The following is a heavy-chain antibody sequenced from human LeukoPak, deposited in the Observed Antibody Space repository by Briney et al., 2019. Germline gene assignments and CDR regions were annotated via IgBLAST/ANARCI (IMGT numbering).Heavy chain of an antibody. J-gene: IGHJ4*02. CDR1: GFTFSSYG. CDR2: ISYDGSNK. Sequence: GGSLRLSCAASGFTFSSYGMHWVRQAPGKGLEWVAVISYDGSNKYYADSVKGRFTISRDNSKNTLYLQMNSLRAEDTAVYYCARENDYALDYWGQGTLITVSS. V-gene: IGHV3-30*03. CDR3: ARENDYALDY. D-gene: IGHD4-17*01.